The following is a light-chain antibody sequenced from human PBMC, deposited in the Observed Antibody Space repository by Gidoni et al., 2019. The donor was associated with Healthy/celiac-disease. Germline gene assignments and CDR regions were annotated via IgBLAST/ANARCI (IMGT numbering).Light chain of an antibody. CDR2: GSS. CDR3: LHHNSFSRT. V-gene: IGKV1-17*01. Sequence: DIQMTQSPSSLSASVGDRVTITCRASQAIRNDLAWYQQKPGSAPKLLMYGSSTLQRGVPSRFSGTVSETEFTLPLSPPQPEDFAVYYCLHHNSFSRTFGQGTKVEIK. CDR1: QAIRND. J-gene: IGKJ1*01.